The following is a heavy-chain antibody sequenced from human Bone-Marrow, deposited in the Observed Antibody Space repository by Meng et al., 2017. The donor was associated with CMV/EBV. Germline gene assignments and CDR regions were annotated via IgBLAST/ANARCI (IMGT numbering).Heavy chain of an antibody. CDR2: INWNGGST. D-gene: IGHD2-2*02. J-gene: IGHJ4*01. V-gene: IGHV3-20*04. CDR3: ARTLGYCSSTSCYTEYYFDY. CDR1: GFTFDDYG. Sequence: GGSLRLSCAASGFTFDDYGMSWVRQAPGKGLEWVSGINWNGGSTGYADSVKGRFTISRDNAKNSLYLQMNSLRAEDTALYYCARTLGYCSSTSCYTEYYFDYWGHGTLVT.